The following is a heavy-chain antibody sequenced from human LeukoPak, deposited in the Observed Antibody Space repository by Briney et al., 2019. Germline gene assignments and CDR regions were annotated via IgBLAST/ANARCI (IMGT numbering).Heavy chain of an antibody. Sequence: SYTRTFTCNSTENSIIRTIHCRRSCPPPPVTLLESVPRIYSSGNSYYNPSLKTRATISPDTSKNQYSLRLTSVTAADTAIYYCARRGIWDLQIGNWFDPWGQGILVIVSS. CDR1: ENSIIRTIHC. D-gene: IGHD3-16*01. CDR2: IYSSGNS. J-gene: IGHJ5*02. CDR3: ARRGIWDLQIGNWFDP. V-gene: IGHV4-39*01.